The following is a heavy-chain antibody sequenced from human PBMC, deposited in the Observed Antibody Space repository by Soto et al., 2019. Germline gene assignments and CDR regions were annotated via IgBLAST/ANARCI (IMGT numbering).Heavy chain of an antibody. CDR1: GYTFTGYY. V-gene: IGHV1-2*04. J-gene: IGHJ6*02. CDR2: INPNSGGT. CDR3: ARGDSSGWYFYGMDV. Sequence: ASVKVSCKASGYTFTGYYMHWVRQAPGQGLEWMGWINPNSGGTNYAQKFQGWVTMTRDTSISTAYMELSRLRSDDTAVYYCARGDSSGWYFYGMDVWGQGTTVTVSS. D-gene: IGHD6-19*01.